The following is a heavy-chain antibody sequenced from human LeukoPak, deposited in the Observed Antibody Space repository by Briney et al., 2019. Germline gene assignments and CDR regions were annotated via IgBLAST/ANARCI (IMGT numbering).Heavy chain of an antibody. V-gene: IGHV4-59*02. J-gene: IGHJ6*03. CDR2: IYYSGST. CDR3: ARVSPPPYYYYYMDV. Sequence: SETLSLTCNVSGGSVNSFYWSWIRQPPGKGLEWIGYIYYSGSTNYNPSLKSRATISVDTSKNQFSLKLSSVTAADTAVYYCARVSPPPYYYYYMDVWGKGTTVTVSS. CDR1: GGSVNSFY.